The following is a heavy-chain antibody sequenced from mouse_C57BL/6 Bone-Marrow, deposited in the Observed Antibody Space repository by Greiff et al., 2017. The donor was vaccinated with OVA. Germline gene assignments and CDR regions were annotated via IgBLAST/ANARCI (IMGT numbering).Heavy chain of an antibody. CDR2: IYPGDGDT. CDR1: GYAFSSSW. V-gene: IGHV1-82*01. CDR3: ASKGIYYDYDWAMDY. J-gene: IGHJ4*01. D-gene: IGHD2-4*01. Sequence: VQLQQSGPELVKPGASVKISCKASGYAFSSSWMNWVKQRPGKGLEWIGRIYPGDGDTNYNGKFKGKATLTADKSSSTAYMQLSSLTSEDSAVYFCASKGIYYDYDWAMDYWGQGTSVTVSS.